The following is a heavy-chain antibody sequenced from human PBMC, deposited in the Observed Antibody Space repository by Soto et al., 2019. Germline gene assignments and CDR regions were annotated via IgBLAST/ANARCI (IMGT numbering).Heavy chain of an antibody. J-gene: IGHJ3*02. CDR1: GYTFTSYY. Sequence: GASVKVSCKASGYTFTSYYMHWVRQAPGQGLEWMGIISPSGGSTSYAQKFQGRVTMTRDTSTSTVYMELSSLRSEDTAVYYCARNNVPFVLSDAFDIWGQGTMVT. V-gene: IGHV1-46*01. CDR2: ISPSGGST. CDR3: ARNNVPFVLSDAFDI. D-gene: IGHD1-20*01.